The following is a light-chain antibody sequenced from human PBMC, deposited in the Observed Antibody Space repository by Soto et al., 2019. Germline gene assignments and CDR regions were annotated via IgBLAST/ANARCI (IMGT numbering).Light chain of an antibody. J-gene: IGLJ2*01. Sequence: QSALTQPPSVSGSPGQSVTISCTGTSSDVGSYNRVSWYQQPPGTAPKLMIYEVSNRPSGVPDRFSGSKSGNTASLTISGLQAEDEADYYCSAYTSSSTPVVFCGGNKLTVL. CDR2: EVS. CDR1: SSDVGSYNR. CDR3: SAYTSSSTPVV. V-gene: IGLV2-18*02.